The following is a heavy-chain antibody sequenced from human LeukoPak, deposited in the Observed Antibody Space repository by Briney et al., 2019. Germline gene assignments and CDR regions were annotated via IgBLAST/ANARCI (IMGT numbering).Heavy chain of an antibody. V-gene: IGHV4-59*01. CDR3: ASFMASYYYMDV. CDR2: IYYSGST. Sequence: SETLSLTCTVSGDSISTYYWTWIRQPPGKGLEWIGYIYYSGSTDYNPSLKSRVTILVDTSKNQFSLKLTSVTAADTAVYYCASFMASYYYMDVWGKGTTVTVSS. J-gene: IGHJ6*03. D-gene: IGHD5-24*01. CDR1: GDSISTYY.